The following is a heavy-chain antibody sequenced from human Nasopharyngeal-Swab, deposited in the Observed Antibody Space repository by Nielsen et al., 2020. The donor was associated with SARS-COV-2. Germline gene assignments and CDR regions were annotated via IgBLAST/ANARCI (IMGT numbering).Heavy chain of an antibody. CDR2: IIPIFGTA. J-gene: IGHJ6*02. V-gene: IGHV1-69*13. D-gene: IGHD3-9*01. CDR3: ARDRYDILTGYYPPPYYGMDV. CDR1: GGTFSSYA. Sequence: SVKVSCKASGGTFSSYAISWVRQAPGQGLEWMGGIIPIFGTANYAQKFQGRVTITADESTSTAYMELSSLRSEDAAVYYCARDRYDILTGYYPPPYYGMDVWGQGTTVTVSS.